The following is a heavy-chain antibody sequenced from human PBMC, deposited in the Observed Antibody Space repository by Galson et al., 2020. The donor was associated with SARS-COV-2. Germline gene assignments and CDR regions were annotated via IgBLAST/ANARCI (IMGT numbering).Heavy chain of an antibody. Sequence: GGSLRLSCAASGFTFSTYSMNWVRQAPGKGLEWVSSISSDSNYIFNADSVKGRFTISRDNGKNSLYLQMNSLRAEDTAVYYCAREGSCTNGVCLGGCWGQGARVTVSS. J-gene: IGHJ4*02. V-gene: IGHV3-21*01. CDR3: AREGSCTNGVCLGGC. CDR2: ISSDSNYI. D-gene: IGHD2-8*01. CDR1: GFTFSTYS.